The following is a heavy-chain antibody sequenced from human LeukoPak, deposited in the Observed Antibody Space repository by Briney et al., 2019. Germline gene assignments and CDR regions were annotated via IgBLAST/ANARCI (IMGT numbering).Heavy chain of an antibody. V-gene: IGHV4-59*01. CDR2: IYYSGST. CDR1: GGSISSYY. D-gene: IGHD5-24*01. J-gene: IGHJ4*02. CDR3: ARRDGYISAIDY. Sequence: PSETLSLTCTVSGGSISSYYWSRIRQPPGKGLEWIGYIYYSGSTNYNPSLKSRVTISVDTSKNQFSLKLSSVTAADTAVYYCARRDGYISAIDYWGQGTLVTVSS.